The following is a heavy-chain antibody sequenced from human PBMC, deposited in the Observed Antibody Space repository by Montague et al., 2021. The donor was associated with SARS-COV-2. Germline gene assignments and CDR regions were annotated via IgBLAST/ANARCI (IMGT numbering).Heavy chain of an antibody. CDR3: ARGIGYSQFDC. CDR1: GYTFTGYY. CDR2: TNPNSGDT. D-gene: IGHD2-15*01. V-gene: IGHV1-2*02. Sequence: SVKVSCKASGYTFTGYYMHWVRQAPGQGLEWMGWTNPNSGDTNYAQKFQGRVTMTRDTSISTAYMDLSRLRSDDTAVYHCARGIGYSQFDCWGQGTLVTVSS. J-gene: IGHJ4*02.